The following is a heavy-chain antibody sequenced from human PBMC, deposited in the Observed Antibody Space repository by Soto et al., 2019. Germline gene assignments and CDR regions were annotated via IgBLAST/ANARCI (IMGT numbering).Heavy chain of an antibody. D-gene: IGHD3-9*01. CDR2: IYYSGST. CDR1: GGSISSSSYY. CDR3: ARGGRYYDILTGYYPTYYFDY. V-gene: IGHV4-39*01. J-gene: IGHJ4*02. Sequence: SETLSLTCTVSGGSISSSSYYWGWIRQPPGKGLEWIGSIYYSGSTYYNPSLKSRVTISVDTSKNQFSLKLSSVTAADTAVYYCARGGRYYDILTGYYPTYYFDYWGQGTLVTVSS.